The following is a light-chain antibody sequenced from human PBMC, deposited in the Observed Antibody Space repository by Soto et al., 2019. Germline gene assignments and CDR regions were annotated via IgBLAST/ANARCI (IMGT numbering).Light chain of an antibody. CDR2: TAS. J-gene: IGKJ5*01. Sequence: DIQMTQSPSSLSASVGDRVTITCRASQSISTYLNWYQQKPGKAPSLLIYTASSLHSGVPSRFSGSGSGTDSTLTISSLQPEDFATYYCQQSYSTPSITFGQGTRLEIK. CDR1: QSISTY. CDR3: QQSYSTPSIT. V-gene: IGKV1-39*01.